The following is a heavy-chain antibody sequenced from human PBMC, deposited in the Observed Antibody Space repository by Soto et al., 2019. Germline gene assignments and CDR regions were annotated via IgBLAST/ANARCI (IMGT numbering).Heavy chain of an antibody. CDR1: GGTFSSYA. Sequence: SVKVSCKASGGTFSSYAISWVRQAPGQGLEWVGGIIPIFGTANYAQKFQGRVTITADESTSTAYMELSSLRSEDTAVYYCARDGPKIGPWGYYYGMDVWGQGTTVTVSS. V-gene: IGHV1-69*13. J-gene: IGHJ6*02. D-gene: IGHD7-27*01. CDR3: ARDGPKIGPWGYYYGMDV. CDR2: IIPIFGTA.